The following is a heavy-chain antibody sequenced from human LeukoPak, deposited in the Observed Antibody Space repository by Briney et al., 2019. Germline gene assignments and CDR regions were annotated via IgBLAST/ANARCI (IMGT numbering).Heavy chain of an antibody. CDR1: GVSISSYY. Sequence: PSETLSLTCSVSGVSISSYYWTWIRQPPGKGLEWIGRMYIGGTTNYNPSLNSRVTISIDTSKNQFSLKLSSVTAADTAVYYCARVLPRESGYAYGFWVDPWGQGALVTVSS. V-gene: IGHV4-4*07. CDR2: MYIGGTT. J-gene: IGHJ5*02. CDR3: ARVLPRESGYAYGFWVDP. D-gene: IGHD3-16*01.